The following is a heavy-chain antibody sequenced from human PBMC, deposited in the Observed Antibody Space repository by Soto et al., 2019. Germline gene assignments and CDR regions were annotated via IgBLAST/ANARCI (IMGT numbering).Heavy chain of an antibody. J-gene: IGHJ4*02. CDR3: ARKAWVRFDY. Sequence: SETLSRTCAVSGDSMTRSVWWTWVRQPPGKGLEWIGEVFHTGNTNYNPSLKSRVTMSVDKSTNEFSLKVTSVTAADTDIYYCARKAWVRFDYWGQGALVTVSS. D-gene: IGHD7-27*01. V-gene: IGHV4-4*02. CDR2: VFHTGNT. CDR1: GDSMTRSVW.